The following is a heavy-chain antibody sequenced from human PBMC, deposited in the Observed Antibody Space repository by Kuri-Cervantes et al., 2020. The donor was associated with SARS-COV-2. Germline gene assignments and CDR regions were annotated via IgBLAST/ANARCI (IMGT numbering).Heavy chain of an antibody. V-gene: IGHV3-23*01. J-gene: IGHJ4*02. D-gene: IGHD3-10*01. Sequence: GESLKISCAASGFTFSSYAMSWVRQAPGKGLEWVSAISGSGGSTYYADSVKGRFTISRDNSKNTLYLQMNSLRAEDTAVYYCARAPMVRGVIITGGMDYWGQGTLVTVSS. CDR1: GFTFSSYA. CDR2: ISGSGGST. CDR3: ARAPMVRGVIITGGMDY.